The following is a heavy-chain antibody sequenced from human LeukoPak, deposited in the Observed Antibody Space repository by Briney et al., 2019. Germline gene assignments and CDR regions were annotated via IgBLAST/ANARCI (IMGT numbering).Heavy chain of an antibody. CDR1: GVYFSSSGCY. Sequence: SETLSLTCTVSGVYFSSSGCYWGWFRQPPGKGLEWIASIFYDGNTYYNPSLQSRVLISADTSKNHFTLDLEFVTAADTAVYLCARLCASLVWDSGSFPDYWGQGTLVTVSS. CDR3: ARLCASLVWDSGSFPDY. J-gene: IGHJ4*02. CDR2: IFYDGNT. D-gene: IGHD3-10*01. V-gene: IGHV4-39*02.